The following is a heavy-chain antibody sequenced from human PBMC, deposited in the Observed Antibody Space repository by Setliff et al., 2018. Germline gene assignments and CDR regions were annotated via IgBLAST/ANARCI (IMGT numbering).Heavy chain of an antibody. Sequence: SETLSLTCTVSSGSISSDNYYWGWIRQPPGKGLEWIGTLSYNGNAYYTPSLKSRVTISIDTSKNQFSLKLSSVTAADTAVYYCARARSGDYSDSTGYLDYWGQGTLVTVSS. CDR1: SGSISSDNYY. CDR3: ARARSGDYSDSTGYLDY. CDR2: LSYNGNA. J-gene: IGHJ4*02. V-gene: IGHV4-39*01. D-gene: IGHD3-22*01.